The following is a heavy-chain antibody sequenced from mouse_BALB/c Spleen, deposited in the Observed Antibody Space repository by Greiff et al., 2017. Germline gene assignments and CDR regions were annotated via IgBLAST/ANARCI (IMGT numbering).Heavy chain of an antibody. J-gene: IGHJ2*01. CDR2: ISYDGSN. CDR1: GYSITSGYY. CDR3: ARDEVFDY. Sequence: DVKLQESGPGLVKPSQSLSLTCSVTGYSITSGYYWNWIRQFPGNKLEWMGYISYDGSNNYNPSLKNRISITRDTSKNQFFLKLNSVTTEDTATYYCARDEVFDYWGQGTTLTVSS. V-gene: IGHV3-6*02.